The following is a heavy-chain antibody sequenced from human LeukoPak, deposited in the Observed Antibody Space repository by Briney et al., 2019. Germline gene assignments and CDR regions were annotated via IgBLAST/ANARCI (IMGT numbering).Heavy chain of an antibody. D-gene: IGHD2-2*02. CDR3: ARFLNIYTYPDY. V-gene: IGHV3-11*06. J-gene: IGHJ4*02. Sequence: DSVKGRFPISRDNAKNSLYLQMNSLRAEDTAMYYCARFLNIYTYPDYWGQGTLVTVSS.